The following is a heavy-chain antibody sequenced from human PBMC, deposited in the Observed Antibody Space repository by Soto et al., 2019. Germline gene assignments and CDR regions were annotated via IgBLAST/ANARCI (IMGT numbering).Heavy chain of an antibody. J-gene: IGHJ4*02. CDR1: GLTFNNYG. V-gene: IGHV3-20*01. CDR2: INWNGGST. Sequence: EVQLVESGGGVIRPGGSMRLSCSASGLTFNNYGMSWVRQAPGKGLEWVSGINWNGGSTGYADSVKGRFTISRDNAQNSLYLQMNSLRVEDTALYHCATGYSSGRFDYWGQGTLVTVSS. D-gene: IGHD5-18*01. CDR3: ATGYSSGRFDY.